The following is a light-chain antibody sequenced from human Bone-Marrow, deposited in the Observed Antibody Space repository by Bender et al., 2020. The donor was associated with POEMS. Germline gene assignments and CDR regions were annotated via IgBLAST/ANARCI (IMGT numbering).Light chain of an antibody. Sequence: QSALTQPASVSGSPGQSITISCTDVGSYNYVSWYHLFPGKAPTLVIYDVDSRPSEISHRFSGSKSGSTASLTISALQADDEADYYCSSYSTTSTLILGTGTQVTV. CDR3: SSYSTTSTLI. CDR1: VGSYNY. J-gene: IGLJ1*01. V-gene: IGLV2-14*03. CDR2: DVD.